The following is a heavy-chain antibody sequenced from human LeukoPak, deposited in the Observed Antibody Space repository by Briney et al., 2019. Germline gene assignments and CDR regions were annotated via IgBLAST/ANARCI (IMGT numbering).Heavy chain of an antibody. Sequence: GGSLRLSCAASGFTVSSNYMSWVRQAPGKGLEWVGFIRSTAYGGTREYAASVKGRFTISRDDSKNIAYLQMNSLKTEDTAVYYCTRVFHQRAYDSSSYSYVPFAYWGQGTLVTVSS. CDR3: TRVFHQRAYDSSSYSYVPFAY. CDR2: IRSTAYGGTR. CDR1: GFTVSSNY. V-gene: IGHV3-71*01. J-gene: IGHJ4*02. D-gene: IGHD3-22*01.